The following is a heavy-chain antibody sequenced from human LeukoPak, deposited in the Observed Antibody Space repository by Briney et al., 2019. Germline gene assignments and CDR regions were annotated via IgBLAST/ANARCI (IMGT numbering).Heavy chain of an antibody. V-gene: IGHV1-2*02. CDR3: ARVHRAGGWTLALDP. CDR1: GYTFTGYF. CDR2: IDPDSGGT. Sequence: ASVKVSCKASGYTFTGYFMHWVRQAPGQGLEWMGWIDPDSGGTNYAQVFQGRVTVTRDKSFSTAYMELSSLRSDDTAVYYCARVHRAGGWTLALDPWGQGTLVTVSS. J-gene: IGHJ5*02. D-gene: IGHD5-12*01.